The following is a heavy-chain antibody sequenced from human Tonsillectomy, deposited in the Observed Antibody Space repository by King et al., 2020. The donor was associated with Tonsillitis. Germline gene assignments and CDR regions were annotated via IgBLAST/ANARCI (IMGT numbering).Heavy chain of an antibody. V-gene: IGHV5-51*03. CDR1: VYNFTNYW. D-gene: IGHD6-19*01. J-gene: IGHJ3*02. CDR2: IYPDDSDT. Sequence: QLVQSGAEVKKPGESLKISCKGSVYNFTNYWIGWVRQMPGKGLEWMGIIYPDDSDTRYSPAFQGQGTFSADKSITTAYLQWSSLKASDTAMYYCARPPGGWPHTFDIWGQGTMVTVSS. CDR3: ARPPGGWPHTFDI.